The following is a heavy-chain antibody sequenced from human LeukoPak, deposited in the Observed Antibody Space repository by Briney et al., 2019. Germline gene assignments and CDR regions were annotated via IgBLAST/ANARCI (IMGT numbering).Heavy chain of an antibody. CDR2: VFYSGSN. CDR1: GGSIIGHW. CDR3: ARRNTADASIDF. J-gene: IGHJ4*02. V-gene: IGHV4-59*08. D-gene: IGHD4-17*01. Sequence: PETLSLTCSVSGGSIIGHWWSWIRQPPGKGLEWIGDVFYSGSNNYNPSLKSRLTISLDTSKNQFSLNLRSVTATDTAMYYCARRNTADASIDFWGQGTLVTASS.